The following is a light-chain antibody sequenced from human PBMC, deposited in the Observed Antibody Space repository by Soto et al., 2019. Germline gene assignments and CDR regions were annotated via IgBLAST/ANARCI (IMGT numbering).Light chain of an antibody. CDR3: QTWGTGFQV. J-gene: IGLJ2*01. V-gene: IGLV2-8*01. CDR2: EVT. CDR1: SSDVGGYNY. Sequence: QSALTQPPSASGSPGQSVTISCTGTSSDVGGYNYVSWYQQHPGKAPKLMIYEVTKRPSGVPDRFSGSKSVNTASLTVSGLQAEDEADYYCQTWGTGFQVFGGGTKLTVL.